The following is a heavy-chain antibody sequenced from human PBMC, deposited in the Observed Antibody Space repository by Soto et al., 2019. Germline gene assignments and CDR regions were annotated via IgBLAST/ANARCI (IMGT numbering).Heavy chain of an antibody. V-gene: IGHV1-2*04. CDR2: INPNSGGT. CDR3: ARDLVLRRRDSGSYGHPYYGMDV. D-gene: IGHD1-26*01. CDR1: GYTFTGYY. Sequence: ASVKVSCKASGYTFTGYYMHWVRQAPGQGLEWMGWINPNSGGTNYAQKFQGWVTMTRDTSISTAYMELSRLRSDDTAVYYRARDLVLRRRDSGSYGHPYYGMDVWGQGTTVTVSS. J-gene: IGHJ6*02.